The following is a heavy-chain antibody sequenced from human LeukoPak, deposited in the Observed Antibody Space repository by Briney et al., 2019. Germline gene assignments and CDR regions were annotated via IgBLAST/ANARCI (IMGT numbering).Heavy chain of an antibody. Sequence: SETLSLTCTVSGGSVSSSYYYWGWIRQPPGKGLEWIGEIHQSGSTYYNPSLKSRVIISVDTSKNQFSLNLSSVTAADTAVHYCARRRGSGWSPFYSRGQGTLVTVSS. D-gene: IGHD6-19*01. CDR3: ARRRGSGWSPFYS. V-gene: IGHV4-39*01. CDR1: GGSVSSSYYY. J-gene: IGHJ4*02. CDR2: IHQSGST.